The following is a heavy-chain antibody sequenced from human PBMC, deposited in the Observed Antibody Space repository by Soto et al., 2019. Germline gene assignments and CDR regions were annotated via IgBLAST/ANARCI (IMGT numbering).Heavy chain of an antibody. J-gene: IGHJ6*02. D-gene: IGHD6-13*01. Sequence: GESLKISCKGSGYSFTSYWISWVRQMPGKGLERMGRIDPSDSYTNYSPSFQGHVTISADKSISTAYLQWSSLKASDTAMYYCARYSSSWYYYYYGMDVWGQGTTVTVSS. CDR1: GYSFTSYW. CDR3: ARYSSSWYYYYYGMDV. CDR2: IDPSDSYT. V-gene: IGHV5-10-1*01.